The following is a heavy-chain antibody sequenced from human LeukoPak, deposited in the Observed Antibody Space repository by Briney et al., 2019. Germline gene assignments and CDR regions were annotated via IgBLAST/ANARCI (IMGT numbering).Heavy chain of an antibody. J-gene: IGHJ6*02. CDR3: AKDLAFEYYYYGMDV. D-gene: IGHD3-3*02. Sequence: GGSLRLSCAASGFTFSSYGMHWVRQAPGKGLEWVAVISYDGSNKYYADSVKGRFTISRDNSKNTLYLQMNSLRAEDTAVYYCAKDLAFEYYYYGMDVWGQGTTVTVSS. V-gene: IGHV3-30*18. CDR2: ISYDGSNK. CDR1: GFTFSSYG.